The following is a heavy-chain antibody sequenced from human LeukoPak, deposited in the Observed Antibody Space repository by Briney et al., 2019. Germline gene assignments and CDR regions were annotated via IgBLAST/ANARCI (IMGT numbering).Heavy chain of an antibody. CDR1: GYTFTSYA. CDR2: ISAYNGNT. Sequence: ASVKVSCKASGYTFTSYAMNWVRQAPGQGLEWMGWISAYNGNTNYAQKLQGRVTITRNTSISTAYMELSSLRSEDAAVYYCARGREETYYDSSGSFNYWGQGTLVTVSS. CDR3: ARGREETYYDSSGSFNY. D-gene: IGHD3-22*01. J-gene: IGHJ4*02. V-gene: IGHV1-8*03.